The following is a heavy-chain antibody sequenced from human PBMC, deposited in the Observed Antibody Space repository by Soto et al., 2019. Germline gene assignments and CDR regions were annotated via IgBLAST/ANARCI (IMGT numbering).Heavy chain of an antibody. J-gene: IGHJ3*01. Sequence: QVQLVQSGAEVKKPGASVKVSCQASGYTFTSNFIHWVRQAPGQGLEWMGEINPRAGSTTYAQKFQGRLTVTRDTSTSTVYMNLSSLTSDDTAVYCCTRLRLLKGAFDVWGQGTMVTVSS. CDR3: TRLRLLKGAFDV. CDR2: INPRAGST. V-gene: IGHV1-46*03. CDR1: GYTFTSNF.